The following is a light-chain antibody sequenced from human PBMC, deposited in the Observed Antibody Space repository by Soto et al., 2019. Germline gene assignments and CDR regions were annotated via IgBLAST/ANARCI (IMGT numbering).Light chain of an antibody. Sequence: QSALTQPPSASGSPGQSVTISCTGTSSDVGGYNYVSWYQQHPGKAPKLMIYEVSNRPAGVPDRFSGPKSGNTASLTVSGLQAEDEADYYCSSYAGSNVVLFGGGTKPTVL. J-gene: IGLJ2*01. CDR1: SSDVGGYNY. CDR2: EVS. CDR3: SSYAGSNVVL. V-gene: IGLV2-8*01.